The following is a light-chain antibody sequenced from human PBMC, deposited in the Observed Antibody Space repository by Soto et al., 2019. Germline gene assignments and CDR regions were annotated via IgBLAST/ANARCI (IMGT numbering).Light chain of an antibody. Sequence: EIVLTQSPATLSLSPGERATLSGRASQSVRGYLAWYQQKPGQAPRLLIYDASKTATGIPARFSGSGFGTDFTLTISSLEPEDFAVYYCQQRSKWRTFGQGTKVDIK. CDR1: QSVRGY. V-gene: IGKV3-11*01. J-gene: IGKJ1*01. CDR3: QQRSKWRT. CDR2: DAS.